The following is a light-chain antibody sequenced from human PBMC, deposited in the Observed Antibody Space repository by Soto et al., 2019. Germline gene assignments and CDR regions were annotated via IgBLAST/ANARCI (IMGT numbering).Light chain of an antibody. J-gene: IGKJ1*01. CDR1: QSISSW. Sequence: DIQMSQSPATLSASVGDRVTITCRASQSISSWLAWYQQKPGKAPKLLIYAASTLQSGVPSRFSGSRSGTDYTLTIASLQPEDFATYYCQQLNGSPWTFGQGTKVAI. V-gene: IGKV1-5*01. CDR2: AAS. CDR3: QQLNGSPWT.